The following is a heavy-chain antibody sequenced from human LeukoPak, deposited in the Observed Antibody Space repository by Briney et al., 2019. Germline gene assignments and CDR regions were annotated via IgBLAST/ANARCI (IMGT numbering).Heavy chain of an antibody. J-gene: IGHJ4*02. D-gene: IGHD3-22*01. CDR2: FGTRSTSV. Sequence: GGSLRLSCTASGFTFSGYSMNWIRQAPGKGLEWVSSFGTRSTSVYHAGSVKGRFAIPRDNAKNSLYLQMSSLRAEDTALYYCAREVSEGFDFWGQGTLVTVSS. CDR1: GFTFSGYS. V-gene: IGHV3-21*01. CDR3: AREVSEGFDF.